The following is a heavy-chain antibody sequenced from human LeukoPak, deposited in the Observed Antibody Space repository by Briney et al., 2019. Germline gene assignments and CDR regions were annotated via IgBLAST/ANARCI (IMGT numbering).Heavy chain of an antibody. CDR1: GYTFTSYG. J-gene: IGHJ4*02. D-gene: IGHD6-6*01. V-gene: IGHV1-18*01. CDR2: INPYNANT. CDR3: ARGWLAARQGDFDY. Sequence: GASVKVSCKASGYTFTSYGISWLRQAPGQGLEWMGWINPYNANTNYAQKLQGRVTMTTDTSTSTAYMELRSLRSDDTAVYYCARGWLAARQGDFDYWGQGTLVTVSS.